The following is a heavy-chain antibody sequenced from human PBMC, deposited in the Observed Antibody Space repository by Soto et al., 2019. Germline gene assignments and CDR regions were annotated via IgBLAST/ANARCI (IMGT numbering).Heavy chain of an antibody. CDR3: ARLGPIAAAGTDY. Sequence: VQLVESGGGLVQPGGSLRLSCAASEFTVSSHYMSWVRQAPGKGLEWVSVIYSGGSIYYADSVKGRFTISRDNWKNTQYLQMNSLRAEDTAVYYCARLGPIAAAGTDYWGQGTLVTVSS. CDR2: IYSGGSI. J-gene: IGHJ4*02. D-gene: IGHD6-13*01. CDR1: EFTVSSHY. V-gene: IGHV3-66*01.